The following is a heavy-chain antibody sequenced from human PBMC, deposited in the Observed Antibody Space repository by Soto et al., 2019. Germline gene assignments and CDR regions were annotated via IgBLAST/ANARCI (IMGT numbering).Heavy chain of an antibody. Sequence: QVQLVQSGAEVKKPGSSVKVSCKASGGTFSSYTISWVRQAPGQGLEWMGRIIPILGIANYAQKFQGRVTXXAXEXXSTAYVELSSLRAEDTAVYYCARERYSSGWYGVDYWGQGTLVTVSS. CDR3: ARERYSSGWYGVDY. J-gene: IGHJ4*02. CDR1: GGTFSSYT. D-gene: IGHD6-19*01. V-gene: IGHV1-69*08. CDR2: IIPILGIA.